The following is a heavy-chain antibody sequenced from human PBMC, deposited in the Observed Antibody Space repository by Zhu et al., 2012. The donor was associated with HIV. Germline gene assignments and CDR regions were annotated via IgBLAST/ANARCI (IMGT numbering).Heavy chain of an antibody. CDR1: GGSINSGDYY. D-gene: IGHD3-10*01. Sequence: QVQLQESGPGLVKPSQTLSLTCSVSGGSINSGDYYWSWIRQPPGKGLEWIGYIFYSGSTYYNPSLKSRVIISVDTSKNQFSLNLSSVTAADTAVYYCARLLWFGERAFDIWGLRDNGHRLF. V-gene: IGHV4-30-4*01. J-gene: IGHJ3*02. CDR2: IFYSGST. CDR3: ARLLWFGERAFDI.